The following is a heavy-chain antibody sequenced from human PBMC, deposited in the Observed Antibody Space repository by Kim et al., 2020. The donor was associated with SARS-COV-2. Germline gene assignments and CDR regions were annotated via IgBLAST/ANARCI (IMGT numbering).Heavy chain of an antibody. CDR3: ARIIEAMDV. D-gene: IGHD2-15*01. Sequence: SQTLSITCAISGDSVSSNSAAWYWMRQSPSRGLEWLGRIYYRSKWYFNYADSVKGRLIINPDTSKNQFSLQLNSVSPEDTAVYFCARIIEAMDVWGQGTTVTVSS. CDR2: IYYRSKWYF. J-gene: IGHJ6*02. CDR1: GDSVSSNSAA. V-gene: IGHV6-1*01.